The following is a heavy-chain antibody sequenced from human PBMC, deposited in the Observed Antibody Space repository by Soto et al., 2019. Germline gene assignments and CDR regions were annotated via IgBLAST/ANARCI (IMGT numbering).Heavy chain of an antibody. CDR1: GFTFSSYA. Sequence: QVQLVESGGGVVQPGRSVRLSCAASGFTFSSYAIHWVRQAPGEGLEWVAVISYDGINEYYADSVKGRFTISRDNSKNTQYLQVSSLRPEDTAVYYCARDRSYYFYYGMGVWGQGTTVTVSS. J-gene: IGHJ6*02. CDR2: ISYDGINE. CDR3: ARDRSYYFYYGMGV. V-gene: IGHV3-30-3*01.